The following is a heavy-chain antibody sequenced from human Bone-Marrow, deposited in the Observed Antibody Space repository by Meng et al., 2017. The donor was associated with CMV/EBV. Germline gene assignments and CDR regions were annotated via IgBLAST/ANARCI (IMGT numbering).Heavy chain of an antibody. V-gene: IGHV1-2*02. J-gene: IGHJ4*02. CDR2: INPNSGGT. CDR3: ARDRGEPALDY. CDR1: VYTFTSYY. D-gene: IGHD1-14*01. Sequence: ASVKVSCKASVYTFTSYYMHWVRQAPGQGLEWMGWINPNSGGTNYAQKFQGRVTMTKDTSISTAYMELSRLRSDDTAVYYCARDRGEPALDYWGQGTLVTVSS.